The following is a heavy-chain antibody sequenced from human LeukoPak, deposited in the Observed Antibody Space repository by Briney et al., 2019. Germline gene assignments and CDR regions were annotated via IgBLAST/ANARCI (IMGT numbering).Heavy chain of an antibody. Sequence: SETLSPTCTVSGGSISSSSYYWGWIRQPPGKGLEWIGSIYYSGSTYYNPSLKSRVTISVDTSKNQFSLKLSSVTAADTAVYYCARRESIRDYFDYWGQGTLVTVSS. CDR2: IYYSGST. V-gene: IGHV4-39*01. CDR3: ARRESIRDYFDY. CDR1: GGSISSSSYY. J-gene: IGHJ4*02.